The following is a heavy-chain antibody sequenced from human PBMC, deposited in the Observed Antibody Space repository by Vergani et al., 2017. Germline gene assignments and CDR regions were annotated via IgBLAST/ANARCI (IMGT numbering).Heavy chain of an antibody. D-gene: IGHD3-22*01. CDR1: GGTFSSYA. J-gene: IGHJ6*02. Sequence: QVQLVQSGAEVKKPGSSVKVSCKASGGTFSSYAISWVRQAPGQGLEWMGGIIPIFGTANYAQKFQGRVTITADESTSTAYMELSSLRSEDTAVYYCVEGDSSGYDYYYYGMDVWGQGTTVTVSS. CDR2: IIPIFGTA. V-gene: IGHV1-69*12. CDR3: VEGDSSGYDYYYYGMDV.